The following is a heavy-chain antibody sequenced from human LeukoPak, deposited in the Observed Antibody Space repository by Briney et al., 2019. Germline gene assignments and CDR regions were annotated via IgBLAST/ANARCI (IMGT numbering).Heavy chain of an antibody. D-gene: IGHD2-2*01. J-gene: IGHJ5*02. V-gene: IGHV1-8*01. CDR1: GYTFTSYD. CDR3: ARGRAKRGYCSSTSCLRFDP. CDR2: MNPNSGNT. Sequence: ASVKVSCKASGYTFTSYDINWVRQATGQGLEWMGWMNPNSGNTGYAQKFQGRVTMTRNTSISTAYMELSGLRSEDTAVYYCARGRAKRGYCSSTSCLRFDPWGQGTLVTVSS.